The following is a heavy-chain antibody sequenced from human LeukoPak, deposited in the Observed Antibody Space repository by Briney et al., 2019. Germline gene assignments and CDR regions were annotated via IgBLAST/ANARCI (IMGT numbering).Heavy chain of an antibody. V-gene: IGHV1-18*01. CDR1: GYTFTTYG. Sequence: ASVKVSCKASGYTFTTYGVSWVRQAPGQGPEWMGWISGYDGNTNYAQKLRGRVTMTTDTSTSTAYMDLRSLRSDDTALYYCARTVTTSSYCFDYWGQGTLVTVSS. D-gene: IGHD4-17*01. J-gene: IGHJ4*02. CDR2: ISGYDGNT. CDR3: ARTVTTSSYCFDY.